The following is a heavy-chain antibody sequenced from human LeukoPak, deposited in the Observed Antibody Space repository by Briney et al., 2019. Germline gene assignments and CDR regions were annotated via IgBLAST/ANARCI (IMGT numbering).Heavy chain of an antibody. V-gene: IGHV1-2*02. D-gene: IGHD3-22*01. Sequence: ASVKVSCEASGYTFTGYYMHWVRQAPGQGLEWMGWINPNSGGTNYAQKFQGRVTMTRDTSINTAYMELSRLRSDDTAVYYCAREHSSGYYFDAFDIWGQGTMVTVSS. CDR3: AREHSSGYYFDAFDI. J-gene: IGHJ3*02. CDR1: GYTFTGYY. CDR2: INPNSGGT.